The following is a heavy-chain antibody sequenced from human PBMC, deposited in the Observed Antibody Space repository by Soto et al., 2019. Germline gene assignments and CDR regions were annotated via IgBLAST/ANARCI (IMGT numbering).Heavy chain of an antibody. CDR2: IIPIFGTA. CDR3: ARGEASGSGWAIIDY. J-gene: IGHJ4*02. Sequence: QVQLVQSGAEVKKPGSSVKVSCKASGGTFSSYAISWVRQAPGQGLEWMGGIIPIFGTANYAQKFQGRVMITADESTRTAYMELSSLRTENTAVYYCARGEASGSGWAIIDYWGQGTLVTVSS. CDR1: GGTFSSYA. D-gene: IGHD3-22*01. V-gene: IGHV1-69*12.